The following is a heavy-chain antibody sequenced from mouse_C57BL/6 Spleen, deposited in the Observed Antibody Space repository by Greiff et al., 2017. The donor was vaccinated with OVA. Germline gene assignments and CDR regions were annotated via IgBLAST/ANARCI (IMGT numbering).Heavy chain of an antibody. CDR3: ARSGGLSITTVVSDY. D-gene: IGHD1-1*01. CDR1: GYTFTSYW. Sequence: QVQLQQPGAELVMPGASVKLSCKASGYTFTSYWMHWVKQRPGQGLEWIGEIDPSDSYTNYNQKFKGKSTLTVDKSSSTAYMQLSSLTSEDSAVYYCARSGGLSITTVVSDYWGQGTTLTVSS. CDR2: IDPSDSYT. V-gene: IGHV1-69*01. J-gene: IGHJ2*01.